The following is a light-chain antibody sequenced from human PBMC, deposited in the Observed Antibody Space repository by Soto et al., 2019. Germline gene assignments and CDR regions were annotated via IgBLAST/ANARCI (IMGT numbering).Light chain of an antibody. CDR1: SSDVGGFDC. V-gene: IGLV2-11*01. Sequence: QSALTQPRSVSGSPGQSVTISCTGTSSDVGGFDCVSWYQQHPGKAPKLMIYDVSKRPSGVPDRFSGSKSGNTASLTISGLQADDEADYYCCSYAGSYTYVFGTGTKVTVL. J-gene: IGLJ1*01. CDR2: DVS. CDR3: CSYAGSYTYV.